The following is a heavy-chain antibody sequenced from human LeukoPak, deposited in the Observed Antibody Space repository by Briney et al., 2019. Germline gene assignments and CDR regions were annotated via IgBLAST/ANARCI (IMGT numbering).Heavy chain of an antibody. Sequence: QPGGSLRLSCAASGFTFSSYEMNWVRQAPGKGLQWVSDISSSGTTIYYADSVKGRFTISRDNAKNSLYLQMNSLRAEDTAVYYCAKDQGYSSSWSYFDYWGQGTLVTVSS. J-gene: IGHJ4*02. CDR1: GFTFSSYE. CDR3: AKDQGYSSSWSYFDY. V-gene: IGHV3-48*03. D-gene: IGHD6-13*01. CDR2: ISSSGTTI.